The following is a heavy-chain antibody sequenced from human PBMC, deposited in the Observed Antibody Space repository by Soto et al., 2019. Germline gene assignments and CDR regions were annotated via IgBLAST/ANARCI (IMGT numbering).Heavy chain of an antibody. CDR2: SNAGNGNT. J-gene: IGHJ4*02. Sequence: QVQLVQSGAEEKKPGASVKVSCKASGYTFTSYAMHWVRQAPGQRLEWMGWSNAGNGNTKYSQKFQGRVTITRDTSASTAYLELSSLRSEDTAVYYCARRSGWYFDYWGQGTLVTVSS. V-gene: IGHV1-3*05. D-gene: IGHD6-19*01. CDR1: GYTFTSYA. CDR3: ARRSGWYFDY.